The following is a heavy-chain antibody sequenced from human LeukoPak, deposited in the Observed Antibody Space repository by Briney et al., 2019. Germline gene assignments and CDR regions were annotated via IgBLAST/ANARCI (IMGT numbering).Heavy chain of an antibody. Sequence: SETLSLTCAAYGGSFSGYYWSWIRQPPGKGLEWIGEINHSGSTNYNPSLKSRVTISVDTSKNQFSLKLSSVTAADTAVYYCARPLVRGLRGDAFDIWGQGTMVTVSS. CDR3: ARPLVRGLRGDAFDI. CDR2: INHSGST. D-gene: IGHD3-10*01. J-gene: IGHJ3*02. CDR1: GGSFSGYY. V-gene: IGHV4-34*01.